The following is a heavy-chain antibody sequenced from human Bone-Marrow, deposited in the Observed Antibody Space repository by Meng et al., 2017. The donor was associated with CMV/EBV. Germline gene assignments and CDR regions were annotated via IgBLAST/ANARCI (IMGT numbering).Heavy chain of an antibody. CDR3: ARVLGDIVVVAFDS. V-gene: IGHV3-21*01. J-gene: IGHJ4*02. CDR1: GFTVRTYN. CDR2: ISSSGAYI. Sequence: AAGFTVRTYNRDWVRQAPGKGLEWVASISSSGAYIYYADSVKGRFTISRDNAKNSLYLQMNSLRGEDTAIYYCARVLGDIVVVAFDSWGQGTLVTVSS. D-gene: IGHD2-15*01.